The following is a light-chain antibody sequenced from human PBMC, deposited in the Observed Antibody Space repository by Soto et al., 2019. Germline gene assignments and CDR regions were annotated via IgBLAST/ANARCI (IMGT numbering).Light chain of an antibody. CDR1: SSDVGAYNY. V-gene: IGLV2-14*03. Sequence: QSALTQPASVSGSPGQSITISCTGTSSDVGAYNYVSWYQQHPGKAPKLMIYDVSIRPSGVSTRFSGSKSGNTASLTISGLQAEDEADYYCISYTAHSLLFGGGTKVTVL. CDR2: DVS. CDR3: ISYTAHSLL. J-gene: IGLJ2*01.